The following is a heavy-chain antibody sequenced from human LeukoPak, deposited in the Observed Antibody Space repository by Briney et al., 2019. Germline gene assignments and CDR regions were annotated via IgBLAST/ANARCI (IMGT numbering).Heavy chain of an antibody. V-gene: IGHV3-7*04. CDR3: ARDRHRNDLEY. J-gene: IGHJ4*02. CDR2: MIQDGGER. Sequence: GGSLRLSCEDSGFTFSHFWMKWVRQAPGKGREWVANMIQDGGERPYVDSVKGRFTISRDNAKKSLYLQMNSLRAEDTAVYYCARDRHRNDLEYWGQGTLVTVSS. D-gene: IGHD1-14*01. CDR1: GFTFSHFW.